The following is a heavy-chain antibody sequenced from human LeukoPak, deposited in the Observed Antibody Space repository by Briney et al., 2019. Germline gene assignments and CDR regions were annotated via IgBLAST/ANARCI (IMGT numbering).Heavy chain of an antibody. Sequence: PGGSLRLSCAASGFTFRNAWMSWVRKAPGKGREWVGRIKSKTDSETTDYAAPVTGRFTISRDDSRNTLYLQMNSLKTEDTAIYYCIWNDAGDYWGQGTLVTVSS. V-gene: IGHV3-15*01. D-gene: IGHD1-1*01. CDR1: GFTFRNAW. CDR2: IKSKTDSETT. J-gene: IGHJ4*02. CDR3: IWNDAGDY.